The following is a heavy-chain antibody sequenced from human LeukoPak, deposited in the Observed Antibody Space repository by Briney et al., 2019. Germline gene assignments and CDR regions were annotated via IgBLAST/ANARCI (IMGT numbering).Heavy chain of an antibody. V-gene: IGHV3-30*04. D-gene: IGHD1-1*01. CDR3: ARDRQLDYYYYGMDV. CDR1: GVPLRRYA. CDR2: IAYDGSNK. J-gene: IGHJ6*04. Sequence: GGPLRLSCAASGVPLRRYAIPWVGQATGKGLEWVAVIAYDGSNKYYGDSVKGRFTISRDISKNTLYLQMNSLRAEDTAVYYCARDRQLDYYYYGMDVWCKGTTVTVSS.